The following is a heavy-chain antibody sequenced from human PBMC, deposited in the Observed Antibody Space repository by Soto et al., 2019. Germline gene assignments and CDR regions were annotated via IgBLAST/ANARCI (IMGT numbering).Heavy chain of an antibody. CDR3: ASWGEVGDSSGWYAVGY. Sequence: GGSLRLSCAASGFTFSSYSMNWVRQAPGKGLEWVSSISSSSSYIYYADSVKGRFTISRDNAKNSLYLQMNSLRAEDTAVYYCASWGEVGDSSGWYAVGYWGQGTLVTVSS. J-gene: IGHJ4*02. CDR1: GFTFSSYS. D-gene: IGHD6-19*01. V-gene: IGHV3-21*01. CDR2: ISSSSSYI.